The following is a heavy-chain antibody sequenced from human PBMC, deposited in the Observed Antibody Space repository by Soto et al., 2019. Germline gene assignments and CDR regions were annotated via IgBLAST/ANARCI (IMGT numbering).Heavy chain of an antibody. D-gene: IGHD4-17*01. CDR2: ISAHNGNT. J-gene: IGHJ4*02. Sequence: GASVKVSCKASGYIFISYGISWVRQAPGQGLEWMGWISAHNGNTNYAQTLQGRVTMTTDTSTSTAYMEVRSLRSDDTAVYYCARGHYGGNPTAGWGQGTLVTVSS. CDR1: GYIFISYG. CDR3: ARGHYGGNPTAG. V-gene: IGHV1-18*01.